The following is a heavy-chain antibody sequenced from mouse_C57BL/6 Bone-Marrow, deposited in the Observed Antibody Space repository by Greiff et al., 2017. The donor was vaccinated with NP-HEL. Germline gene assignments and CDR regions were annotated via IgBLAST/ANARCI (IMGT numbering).Heavy chain of an antibody. CDR1: GYAFSSSW. Sequence: QVQLQQSGPELVKPGASVKISCKASGYAFSSSWMNWVKQRPGKGLEWIGRIYPGDGDTNYNGKFKGKATLTADKSSSTAYMQLSSLTSKDSAVYFCADYSKDYWGQGTTLTVSS. CDR2: IYPGDGDT. J-gene: IGHJ2*01. CDR3: ADYSKDY. D-gene: IGHD1-1*01. V-gene: IGHV1-82*01.